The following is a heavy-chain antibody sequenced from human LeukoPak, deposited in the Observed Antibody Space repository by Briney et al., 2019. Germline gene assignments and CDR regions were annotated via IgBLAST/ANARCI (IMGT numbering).Heavy chain of an antibody. CDR2: IYTSGST. CDR1: GGSISSYY. Sequence: PSETLSLTCTVSGGSISSYYWSWIRQPAGKGLEWIGRIYTSGSTNYNPSLKSRVTMSVDTSKNQFSLKLSSVTAADTAVYYGASAMIRYCSSTGCLWYMDVWGKGTTVTVSS. J-gene: IGHJ6*03. V-gene: IGHV4-4*07. CDR3: ASAMIRYCSSTGCLWYMDV. D-gene: IGHD2-2*01.